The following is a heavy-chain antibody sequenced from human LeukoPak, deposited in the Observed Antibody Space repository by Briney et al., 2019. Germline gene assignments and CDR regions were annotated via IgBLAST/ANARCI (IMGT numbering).Heavy chain of an antibody. CDR2: INSGSSII. CDR3: ARDFLVVVPLDS. CDR1: GFTVSNYG. V-gene: IGHV3-48*01. Sequence: GSLRLSCSASGFTVSNYGMNWVRQAPGKGLEWISYINSGSSIIHYADTVKGRFTISRDNAKSSLYLQMDSLRAEDTAVYYCARDFLVVVPLDSWGQGTLVTVSS. D-gene: IGHD3-22*01. J-gene: IGHJ4*02.